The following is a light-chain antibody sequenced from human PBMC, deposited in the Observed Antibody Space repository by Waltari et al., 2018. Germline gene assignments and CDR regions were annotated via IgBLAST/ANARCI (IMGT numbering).Light chain of an antibody. CDR1: QSIGNY. CDR3: QESYSSPPST. J-gene: IGKJ1*01. CDR2: SAS. Sequence: DIQMTQSPSSLSAVVGDRVTITCRASQSIGNYLNWYQQKPGKAPQLLIYSASSLQRGVPSRFSGRGSGTEFSLTISGPQPDDFATYYCQESYSSPPSTFGQGTKVDIK. V-gene: IGKV1-39*01.